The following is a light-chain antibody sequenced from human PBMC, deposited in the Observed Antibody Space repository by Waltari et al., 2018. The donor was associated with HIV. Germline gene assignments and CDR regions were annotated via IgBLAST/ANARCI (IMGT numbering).Light chain of an antibody. CDR1: QSVSVN. CDR3: QQYNYWPPYT. J-gene: IGKJ2*01. CDR2: GAS. V-gene: IGKV3-15*01. Sequence: EVVMTQSPATLSVSPGERATLTCRASQSVSVNLAWYQQKPGQPPRLLIYGASTRATGVPARFSGSGSETEFTLTISSLRSEDFAAYYCQQYNYWPPYTFGQGTKLEI.